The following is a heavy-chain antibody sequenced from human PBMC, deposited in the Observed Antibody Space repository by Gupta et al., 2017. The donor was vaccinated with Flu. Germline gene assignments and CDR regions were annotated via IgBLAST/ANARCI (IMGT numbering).Heavy chain of an antibody. D-gene: IGHD3-10*01. CDR3: AGGGTYGQFDY. CDR2: IYYDGSI. Sequence: GGSIGSYNWSWIRQAPGKGMEWIGYIYYDGSINYNPTLKSRVTISIDTSKKQCSLKVGSVTAADTAVYYCAGGGTYGQFDYWGQGTLVTVSS. V-gene: IGHV4-59*01. J-gene: IGHJ4*02. CDR1: GGSIGSYN.